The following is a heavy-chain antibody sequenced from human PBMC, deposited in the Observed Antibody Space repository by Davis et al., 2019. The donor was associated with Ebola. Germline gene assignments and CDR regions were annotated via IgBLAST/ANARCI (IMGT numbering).Heavy chain of an antibody. V-gene: IGHV1-58*01. CDR1: GFTLATSA. D-gene: IGHD6-13*01. J-gene: IGHJ4*02. CDR2: IVVDSGKS. CDR3: ARGIYSSSWYGAY. Sequence: SVKVSCKASGFTLATSAVQWVRQARGQRLEWIGWIVVDSGKSHYAQKFQDRVTIIRDMSASTVYMDLSSLRSEDTAVYYCARGIYSSSWYGAYWGQGTLVTVSS.